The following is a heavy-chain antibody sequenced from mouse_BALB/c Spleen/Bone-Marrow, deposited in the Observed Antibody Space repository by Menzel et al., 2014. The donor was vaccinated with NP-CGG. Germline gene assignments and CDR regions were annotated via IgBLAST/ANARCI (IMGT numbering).Heavy chain of an antibody. J-gene: IGHJ3*01. D-gene: IGHD2-4*01. CDR2: IWAGGST. CDR3: AREGSTMITTPFAY. Sequence: QVQLKDSGPGLVAPSQSLSITCTVSGFSLTSYGVHWVRQPPGKGLEWLGVIWAGGSTNYNSALMSRLSISKDNSKSQVFLKMNSLQTDDTAMYYCAREGSTMITTPFAYWGQGTLVTVSA. V-gene: IGHV2-9*02. CDR1: GFSLTSYG.